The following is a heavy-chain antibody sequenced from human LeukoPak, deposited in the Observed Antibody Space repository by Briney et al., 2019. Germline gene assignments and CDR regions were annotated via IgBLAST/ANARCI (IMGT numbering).Heavy chain of an antibody. CDR2: ISGSGGST. CDR3: ARGESGYYTGTIDY. Sequence: PGGSLRLSCAASGFTFSSYAMSWVRQASGKGLEWVSAISGSGGSTYYADSVKGRFTISRDNSKNTLYLQMNSLRAEDTAVYYCARGESGYYTGTIDYWGQGTLVTVSS. J-gene: IGHJ4*02. CDR1: GFTFSSYA. V-gene: IGHV3-23*01. D-gene: IGHD3-3*01.